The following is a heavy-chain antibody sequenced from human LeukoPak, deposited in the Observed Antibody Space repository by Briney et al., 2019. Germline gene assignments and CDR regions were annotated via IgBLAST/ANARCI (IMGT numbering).Heavy chain of an antibody. V-gene: IGHV4-34*01. CDR2: INHSGST. CDR1: GGSFSGYY. J-gene: IGHJ3*02. CDR3: ASDIAPRYCSGGSCPPPRDAFDI. Sequence: PSETLSLTCAVYGGSFSGYYWSWIRQPPGKGLEWIGEINHSGSTNYNPSLKSRVTISVDTSKNQFSLKLSSVTAADTAVYYCASDIAPRYCSGGSCPPPRDAFDIWGQGTMVTVSS. D-gene: IGHD2-15*01.